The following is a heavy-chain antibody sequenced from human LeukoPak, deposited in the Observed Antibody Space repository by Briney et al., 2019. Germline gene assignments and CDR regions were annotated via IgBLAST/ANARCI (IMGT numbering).Heavy chain of an antibody. CDR3: ARVPPKYCTNGVCYPDAFDI. CDR2: ISSSSSYI. CDR1: GFTFSSYS. Sequence: GGSLRLSCAASGFTFSSYSMNWVRQAPGKGLEWVSSISSSSSYIYYADSVKGRFTISRDNAKNSLYLQMNSLRAEDTAVYYCARVPPKYCTNGVCYPDAFDIWGQGTMVTVSS. J-gene: IGHJ3*02. D-gene: IGHD2-8*01. V-gene: IGHV3-21*01.